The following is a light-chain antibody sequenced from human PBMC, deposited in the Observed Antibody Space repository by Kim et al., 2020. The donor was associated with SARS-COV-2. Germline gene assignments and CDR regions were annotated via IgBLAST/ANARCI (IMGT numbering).Light chain of an antibody. CDR2: AAS. V-gene: IGKV1-39*01. Sequence: DIQMTQSPSSLSTSVGDRVTITCRASQTIANYLNWYQQKPNKAPKLLIYAASTLQSGVPSRFGGSGSGTDFTLTISSLQPEDFATYFCQQTYSTPHTFGRGTKVDIK. CDR1: QTIANY. J-gene: IGKJ4*02. CDR3: QQTYSTPHT.